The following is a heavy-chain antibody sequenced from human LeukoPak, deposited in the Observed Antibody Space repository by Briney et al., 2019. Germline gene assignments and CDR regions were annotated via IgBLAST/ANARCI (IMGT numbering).Heavy chain of an antibody. V-gene: IGHV5-51*01. J-gene: IGHJ4*02. CDR3: ACGGLPSYSDY. D-gene: IGHD3-10*01. Sequence: GESLKISCKGSGYSFPTYWIGWVRQMPGKGLEWMGIIYPGDSATTYSPSFQGQVTISADKSISTAYLQWSSLKASDTAMYYCACGGLPSYSDYWGQGTLVTVSS. CDR2: IYPGDSAT. CDR1: GYSFPTYW.